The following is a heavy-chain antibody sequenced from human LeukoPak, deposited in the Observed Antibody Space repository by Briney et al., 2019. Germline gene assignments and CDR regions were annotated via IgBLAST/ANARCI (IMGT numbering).Heavy chain of an antibody. CDR2: IKQDGSEK. CDR1: GFTFSSYW. Sequence: GGSLRLSCAASGFTFSSYWMSWVRQAPGKGLEWVANIKQDGSEKYYVDSVKGRFTISRDNAKNSLYLQMNSLRAEDTAVYYCARVGVYAWSYAFDIWGQGTMVTVSS. V-gene: IGHV3-7*01. D-gene: IGHD2-8*01. J-gene: IGHJ3*02. CDR3: ARVGVYAWSYAFDI.